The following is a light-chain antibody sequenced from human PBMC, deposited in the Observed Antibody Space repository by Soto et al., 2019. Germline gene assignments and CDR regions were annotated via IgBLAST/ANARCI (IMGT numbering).Light chain of an antibody. V-gene: IGKV3-15*01. CDR2: GAS. CDR1: QSVSSN. Sequence: EIVMTQSPATLSVSPGERATLSCRASQSVSSNLAWYQQKPGQAPRLLIYGASTRATGIPARFRGSGSGTEFTLTISSLQSEDFAVYYCQHYNNWPPYTFGQGTKLEIK. CDR3: QHYNNWPPYT. J-gene: IGKJ2*01.